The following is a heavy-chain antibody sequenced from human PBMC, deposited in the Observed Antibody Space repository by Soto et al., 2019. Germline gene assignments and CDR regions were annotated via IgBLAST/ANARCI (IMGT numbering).Heavy chain of an antibody. CDR2: IIPIFGTA. CDR3: ATTSGGVGATLSYYGIDV. J-gene: IGHJ6*02. D-gene: IGHD1-26*01. CDR1: GGTFSSYA. V-gene: IGHV1-69*01. Sequence: QVQLVQSGAEVKKPGSSVKVSCKASGGTFSSYAISWVRQAPGQGLEWMGGIIPIFGTANYAQKFQGRVMITADEATRTDYMGGSSLRSEATAVYYWATTSGGVGATLSYYGIDVWGQGTTVTGSS.